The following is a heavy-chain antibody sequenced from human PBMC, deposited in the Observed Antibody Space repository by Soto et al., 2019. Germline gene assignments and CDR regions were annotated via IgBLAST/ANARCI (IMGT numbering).Heavy chain of an antibody. CDR1: GCAFSIYA. V-gene: IGHV1-69*13. CDR3: ARDLAAAGTVA. D-gene: IGHD6-13*01. Sequence: SVKVSCKASGCAFSIYAISWVRQAPGQGLEWMGGIIPIFGTANYAQKFQGRVTITADESTSTAYMELSSLRSEDTAVYYCARDLAAAGTVAWGQGTLVTVSS. CDR2: IIPIFGTA. J-gene: IGHJ4*02.